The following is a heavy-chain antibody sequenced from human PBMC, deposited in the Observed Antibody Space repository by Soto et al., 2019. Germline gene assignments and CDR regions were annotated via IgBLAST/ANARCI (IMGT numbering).Heavy chain of an antibody. CDR2: IDPSDSYT. CDR3: ARLQLAAAYPGGVFDI. D-gene: IGHD6-13*01. V-gene: IGHV5-10-1*03. CDR1: GYSFTSYW. Sequence: EVQLVQSGAEEKKPGEALRISCKGSGYSFTSYWISWVRQMPGKGLEWMGRIDPSDSYTNYSPSFQGHLTISADKSISTAYLQWSSLKASDTAMYYCARLQLAAAYPGGVFDIWGQGTMATASS. J-gene: IGHJ3*02.